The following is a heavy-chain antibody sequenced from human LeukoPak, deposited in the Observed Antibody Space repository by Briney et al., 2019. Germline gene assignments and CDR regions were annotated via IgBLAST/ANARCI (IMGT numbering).Heavy chain of an antibody. V-gene: IGHV4-4*09. D-gene: IGHD2-8*01. Sequence: SGTLSLTCTVSGCSISSYYWSWIRQPPGKGLEWIGYIYTSGSTNYNPSLKSRVNISVDTSKNQFSLKLSSVTAADTAVYYCALSNCTNGVCYALYFDYWGQGTLVTVSS. CDR1: GCSISSYY. CDR3: ALSNCTNGVCYALYFDY. CDR2: IYTSGST. J-gene: IGHJ4*02.